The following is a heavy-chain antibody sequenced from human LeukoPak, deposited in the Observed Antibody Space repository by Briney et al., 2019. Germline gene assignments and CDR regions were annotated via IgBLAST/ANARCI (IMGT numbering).Heavy chain of an antibody. CDR3: AKDEVGYYGSGSYS. J-gene: IGHJ4*02. D-gene: IGHD3-10*01. CDR2: ISGSGGST. V-gene: IGHV3-23*01. CDR1: GFTFSSYG. Sequence: GGSLRLSCAASGFTFSSYGMSWVRQAPGKGLEWVSAISGSGGSTYYADSVKGRFTISRDNSKNTLYLQMNSLRAEDTAVYYCAKDEVGYYGSGSYSWGQGTLVTVSS.